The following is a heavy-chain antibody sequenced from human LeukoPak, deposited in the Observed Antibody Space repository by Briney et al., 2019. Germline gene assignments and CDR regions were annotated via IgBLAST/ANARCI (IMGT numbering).Heavy chain of an antibody. CDR1: GGSISSSSYY. V-gene: IGHV4-39*02. CDR2: IYYSGST. D-gene: IGHD6-13*01. CDR3: AKDRLVGSSWSGPDY. J-gene: IGHJ4*02. Sequence: SETLSLTCTVSGGSISSSSYYWGWIRQPPGKGLEWIGSIYYSGSTYYNPSLKSRVTISVDTSENQFSLKLSSVTAADTAVYYCAKDRLVGSSWSGPDYWGQGTLVTVSS.